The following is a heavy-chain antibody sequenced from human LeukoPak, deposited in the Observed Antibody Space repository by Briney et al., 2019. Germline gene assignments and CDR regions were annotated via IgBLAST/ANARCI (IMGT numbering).Heavy chain of an antibody. CDR1: GYTFTSYY. Sequence: AAVKVSCKASGYTFTSYYMHWVRQAPGQGLEWMGIVNPSGGSTSYAQTFQGRVTMTRETSTSTVYMELSSLRSEDTAVYYCAGSTAMTNFDYWGQGTLVTVSS. CDR3: AGSTAMTNFDY. V-gene: IGHV1-46*03. D-gene: IGHD5-18*01. J-gene: IGHJ4*02. CDR2: VNPSGGST.